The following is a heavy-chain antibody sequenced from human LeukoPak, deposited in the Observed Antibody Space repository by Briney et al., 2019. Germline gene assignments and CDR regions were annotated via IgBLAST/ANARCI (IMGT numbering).Heavy chain of an antibody. V-gene: IGHV4-59*08. Sequence: PSETLSLTCTVSGGSISRYYWSWIRQPPGKGLEWIGYISYSGSTNYNPSLKSRVTISVDTSQNQFSLKLSSVTAADTAMYYCARHLYESRGQTSFDYWGQGTLVTVSS. CDR3: ARHLYESRGQTSFDY. D-gene: IGHD3-22*01. CDR2: ISYSGST. J-gene: IGHJ4*02. CDR1: GGSISRYY.